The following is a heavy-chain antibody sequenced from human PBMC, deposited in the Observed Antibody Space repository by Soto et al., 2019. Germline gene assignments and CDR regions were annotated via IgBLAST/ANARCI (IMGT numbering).Heavy chain of an antibody. CDR2: IWYDGSNK. CDR1: GFTFSSYG. V-gene: IGHV3-33*01. J-gene: IGHJ4*02. Sequence: QVQLVESGGGVVQPGRSLRLSCAASGFTFSSYGMHWVRQAPGKGLEWVAVIWYDGSNKYYADSVKGRFTISRDNSKNXLYLQRNSLRAEDTAVYYCARNKGSGSAYGAGFDYWGQGTLVTVSS. CDR3: ARNKGSGSAYGAGFDY. D-gene: IGHD3-10*01.